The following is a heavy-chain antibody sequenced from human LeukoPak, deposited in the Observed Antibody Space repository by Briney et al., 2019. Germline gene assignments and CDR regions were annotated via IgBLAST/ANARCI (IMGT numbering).Heavy chain of an antibody. CDR3: ARAMSSSWRGYWFDP. CDR2: ISSNGGST. CDR1: GFTFSSYA. V-gene: IGHV3-64*01. J-gene: IGHJ5*02. Sequence: GGSLRLSCAASGFTFSSYAMHWVRQAPGKGLEYVSAISSNGGSTYYANSVKGRLTISRDNSKNTLYLQMGSLRAEDMAVYYCARAMSSSWRGYWFDPWGQGTLVTVSS. D-gene: IGHD6-13*01.